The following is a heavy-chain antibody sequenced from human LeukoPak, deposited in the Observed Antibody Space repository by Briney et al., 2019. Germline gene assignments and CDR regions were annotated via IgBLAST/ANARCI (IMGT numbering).Heavy chain of an antibody. J-gene: IGHJ6*03. CDR3: ARSPPPFYDSSGYHYYYYMDV. CDR1: GASISSYS. D-gene: IGHD3-22*01. Sequence: SETLSLTCSVSGASISSYSWSWIRQTPGKGLEWIGYIYNSATTNYNPSLKSRLTISVDTSKNQISLKLTSVTAADTAVYYCARSPPPFYDSSGYHYYYYMDVWGKGTTVTVSS. CDR2: IYNSATT. V-gene: IGHV4-59*01.